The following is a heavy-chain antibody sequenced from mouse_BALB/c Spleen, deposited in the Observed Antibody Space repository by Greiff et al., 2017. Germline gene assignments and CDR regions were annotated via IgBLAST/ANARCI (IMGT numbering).Heavy chain of an antibody. D-gene: IGHD2-2*01. CDR3: AHYYGYDGGFAY. J-gene: IGHJ3*01. V-gene: IGHV1-9*01. CDR1: GYTFSSYW. CDR2: ILPGSGST. Sequence: QVQLKESGAELMKPGASVKISCKATGYTFSSYWIEWVKQRPGHGLEWIGEILPGSGSTNYNEKFKGKATFTADTSSNTAYMQLSSLTSEDSAVYYCAHYYGYDGGFAYWGQGTLVTVSA.